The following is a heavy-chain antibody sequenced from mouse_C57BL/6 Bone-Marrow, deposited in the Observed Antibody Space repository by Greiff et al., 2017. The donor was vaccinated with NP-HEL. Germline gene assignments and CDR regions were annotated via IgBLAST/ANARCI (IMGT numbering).Heavy chain of an antibody. D-gene: IGHD2-5*01. V-gene: IGHV1-64*01. CDR1: GYTFTSYW. J-gene: IGHJ2*01. CDR2: IHPNSGST. CDR3: ARGGYYSIYFDY. Sequence: QVQLQQPGAELVKPGASVKLSCKASGYTFTSYWLHWVKQRPGQGLEWIGMIHPNSGSTNYNEKFKSKATLTVDKSSSTAYMQLSSLTSEDSAVYYCARGGYYSIYFDYWGQGTTLTVSS.